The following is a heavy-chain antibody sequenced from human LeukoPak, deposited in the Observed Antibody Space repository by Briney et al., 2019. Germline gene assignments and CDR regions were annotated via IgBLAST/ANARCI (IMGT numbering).Heavy chain of an antibody. D-gene: IGHD3-22*01. CDR1: GFTFSRFG. V-gene: IGHV3-30*03. Sequence: GGSLRLSCAASGFTFSRFGMHWVRQAPGRGPGWVACVSSDGNKEYYVDSVKGRFTISRDNAKNSLYLQMNSLRAEDTAVYYCARGSIVVVISDFDYWGQGTLVTVSS. J-gene: IGHJ4*02. CDR3: ARGSIVVVISDFDY. CDR2: VSSDGNKE.